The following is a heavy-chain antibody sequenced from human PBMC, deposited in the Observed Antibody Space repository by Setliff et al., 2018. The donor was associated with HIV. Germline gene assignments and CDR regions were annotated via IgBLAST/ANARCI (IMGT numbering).Heavy chain of an antibody. CDR2: ISAYNGNT. CDR3: ARGAYPQVHFDY. Sequence: ASVKVSCKASGGNFRSYGISWVRQAPGQGLEWMGWISAYNGNTNYAQKLQGRVTMTTDTSTSTAYMELRSLRSDDTAVYYCARGAYPQVHFDYWGQGTLVTVSS. CDR1: GGNFRSYG. J-gene: IGHJ4*02. V-gene: IGHV1-18*01.